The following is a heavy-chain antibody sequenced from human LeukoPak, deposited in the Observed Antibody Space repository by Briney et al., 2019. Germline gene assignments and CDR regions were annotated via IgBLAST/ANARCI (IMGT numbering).Heavy chain of an antibody. D-gene: IGHD2-2*01. CDR3: ARAGYCSSTSCVDAFDI. V-gene: IGHV4-39*07. CDR1: GGSISSSSYY. J-gene: IGHJ3*02. Sequence: SQTLSLTCAVSGGSISSSSYYWGWIRQPPGKGLEWIGSIYYSGSTYYNPSLKSRVTISVDRSKNQFSLKLSSVTAADTAVYYCARAGYCSSTSCVDAFDIWGQGTMVTVSS. CDR2: IYYSGST.